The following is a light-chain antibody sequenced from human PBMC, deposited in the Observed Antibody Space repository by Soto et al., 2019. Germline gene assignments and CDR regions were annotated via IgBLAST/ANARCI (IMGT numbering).Light chain of an antibody. CDR1: GSNIGATYD. J-gene: IGLJ1*01. Sequence: QSVLTQPPSVSGAPGQTVTISCTGSGSNIGATYDVHWYQQLPGTAPKLLIYSNDQRPSGVPDRFSGSKSGTSASLAISGLQSEDEADYYCSARDDSLNGYVFGSGTKVTVL. V-gene: IGLV1-44*01. CDR2: SND. CDR3: SARDDSLNGYV.